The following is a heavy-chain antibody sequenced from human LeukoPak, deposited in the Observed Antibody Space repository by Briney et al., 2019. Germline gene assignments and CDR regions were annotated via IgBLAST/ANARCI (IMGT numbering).Heavy chain of an antibody. D-gene: IGHD3-9*01. CDR1: GGSFSGYY. Sequence: PSETLSLTCAVYGGSFSGYYWSWIRQPPGKGLEWIGEINHSGSTYYNPSLKSRVTISVDTSKNQFSLKLSSVTAADTAVYYCACLRSYYDILTGPYFDYWGQGTLVTVSS. J-gene: IGHJ4*02. V-gene: IGHV4-34*01. CDR2: INHSGST. CDR3: ACLRSYYDILTGPYFDY.